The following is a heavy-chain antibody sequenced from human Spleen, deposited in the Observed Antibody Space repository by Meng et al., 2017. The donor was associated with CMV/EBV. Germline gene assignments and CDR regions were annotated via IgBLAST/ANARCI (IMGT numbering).Heavy chain of an antibody. CDR2: IIPILGIA. J-gene: IGHJ6*02. Sequence: SVKVSCKASGGTFSSYTISWVRQAPGQGLEWMGRIIPILGIANYAQKFQGRVTITTDESTSTAYMELSSLRSEDTAVYYCARVTPTSTITIFVPDYGMDVWGQGTTVTVSS. CDR3: ARVTPTSTITIFVPDYGMDV. V-gene: IGHV1-69*16. D-gene: IGHD3-3*01. CDR1: GGTFSSYT.